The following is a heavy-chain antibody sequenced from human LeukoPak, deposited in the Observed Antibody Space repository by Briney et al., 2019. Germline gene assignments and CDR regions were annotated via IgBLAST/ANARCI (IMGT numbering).Heavy chain of an antibody. CDR2: IYPSGST. Sequence: PSETLSLTCTVSTGSISSYYWSWSRQPAGKGLEWTGRIYPSGSTNYNPSLKSRVTISVDTSKNQFSLKLRFVTAADTAVYYCARHGAFCGGDCYSEDAFDIWGQGRMVIVSS. J-gene: IGHJ3*02. D-gene: IGHD2-21*02. V-gene: IGHV4-4*07. CDR3: ARHGAFCGGDCYSEDAFDI. CDR1: TGSISSYY.